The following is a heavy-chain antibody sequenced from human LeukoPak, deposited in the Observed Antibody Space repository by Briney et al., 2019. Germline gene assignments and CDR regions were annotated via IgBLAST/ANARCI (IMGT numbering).Heavy chain of an antibody. Sequence: SETLSLTCAVYGGSFSGYYWTWIRQPPGKGLEWIGEIHYSGRINYNPSLQSRVTISVDTSKNQFSLKLSSVTAADTAVYYCARIGSAVTTSYYYYYMDVWGKGTTVTVSS. D-gene: IGHD4-11*01. CDR1: GGSFSGYY. V-gene: IGHV4-34*01. J-gene: IGHJ6*03. CDR2: IHYSGRI. CDR3: ARIGSAVTTSYYYYYMDV.